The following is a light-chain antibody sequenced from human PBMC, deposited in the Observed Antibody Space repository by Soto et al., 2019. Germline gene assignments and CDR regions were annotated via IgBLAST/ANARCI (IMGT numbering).Light chain of an antibody. Sequence: ELVLTQSPGTLSLSPGERATLSCRASQSVSSSYLAWYQQTPGQAPRLLIYGASNRATGIPDRFSGSGSATDFTLTISRLEPEDCAVYYCQQYSSLPRTFGQGTTVEIK. V-gene: IGKV3-20*01. CDR2: GAS. CDR3: QQYSSLPRT. CDR1: QSVSSSY. J-gene: IGKJ1*01.